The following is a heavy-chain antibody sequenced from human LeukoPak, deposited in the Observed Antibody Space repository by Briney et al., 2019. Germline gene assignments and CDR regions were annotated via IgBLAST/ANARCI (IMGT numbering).Heavy chain of an antibody. CDR3: ASYCHSWYFFDF. D-gene: IGHD6-13*01. V-gene: IGHV4-59*01. Sequence: SETLSLTCTVSGGSITSYYWSWIRQPPGKGLEWIGYMYYSGNSYYNPSLKSRVTISVDTSKNQFSLKLSSMTAADTAVYYCASYCHSWYFFDFWGQGTLVTVSS. CDR2: MYYSGNS. J-gene: IGHJ4*02. CDR1: GGSITSYY.